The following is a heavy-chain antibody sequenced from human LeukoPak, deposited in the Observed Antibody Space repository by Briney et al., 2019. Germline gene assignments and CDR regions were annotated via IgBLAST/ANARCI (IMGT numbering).Heavy chain of an antibody. D-gene: IGHD3-10*01. CDR3: ARDGRVTMVRGATLAY. CDR2: INPNSGGT. CDR1: GYTFTGYY. V-gene: IGHV1-2*02. J-gene: IGHJ4*02. Sequence: ASVKVSCKASGYTFTGYYMHWVRQAPGQGLEWMGWINPNSGGTNYAQKFQGRVTMTRDTSISTAYMELSRLRSDDTAVYYCARDGRVTMVRGATLAYWGQGTLVTVSS.